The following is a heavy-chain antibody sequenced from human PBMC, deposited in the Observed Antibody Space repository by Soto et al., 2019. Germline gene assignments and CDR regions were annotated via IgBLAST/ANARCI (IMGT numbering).Heavy chain of an antibody. D-gene: IGHD4-17*01. CDR3: ARDTTTVTLCYYGIDV. CDR1: GGSISSYY. J-gene: IGHJ6*01. V-gene: IGHV4-59*01. CDR2: IYYSGST. Sequence: SETLSLTCTVSGGSISSYYWSWIRQPPGKGLEWIGYIYYSGSTNYNPSLKSRVTISVDTSKNQFSLKLSSVTAADTAVYYCARDTTTVTLCYYGIDVWGQGTGDTLSS.